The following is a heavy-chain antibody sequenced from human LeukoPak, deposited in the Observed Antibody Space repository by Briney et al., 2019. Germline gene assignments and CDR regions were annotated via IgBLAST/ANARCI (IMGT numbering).Heavy chain of an antibody. CDR2: IYYSGST. J-gene: IGHJ4*02. D-gene: IGHD3-16*02. Sequence: PSETLSLTCTASGASISSGDYYWSWIRQSPGKGLEWIGYIYYSGSTSYNPSLKSRVTISVDTSKNQFSLKLTSVTAADTAVYYCARGPNYVWGSYRYFDYWGQGTLVTVSS. CDR1: GASISSGDYY. CDR3: ARGPNYVWGSYRYFDY. V-gene: IGHV4-30-4*01.